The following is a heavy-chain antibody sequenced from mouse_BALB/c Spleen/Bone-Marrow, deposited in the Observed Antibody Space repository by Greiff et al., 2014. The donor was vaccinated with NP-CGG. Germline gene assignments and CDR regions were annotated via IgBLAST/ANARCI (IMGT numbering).Heavy chain of an antibody. D-gene: IGHD2-10*02. Sequence: DVQLVESGGGLVKPGGSLKLSCAASGFTFSDYYMYWVRQTPEKRLEWVATISDGGGYTYYPDSVWGRFTISRDNAKNNLYLQMSSLKSEDTAMYYCARSGERYGAMDYWGHGTSVTVFS. J-gene: IGHJ4*01. CDR3: ARSGERYGAMDY. CDR2: ISDGGGYT. V-gene: IGHV5-4*02. CDR1: GFTFSDYY.